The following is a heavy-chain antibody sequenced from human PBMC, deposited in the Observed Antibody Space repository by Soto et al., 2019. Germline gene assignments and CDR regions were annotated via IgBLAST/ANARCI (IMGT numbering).Heavy chain of an antibody. J-gene: IGHJ6*02. CDR3: ARDRIVVVVAAIHYYYYGMDV. CDR1: GFTFSSYA. D-gene: IGHD2-15*01. CDR2: ISYDGSNK. Sequence: GGPLRPSCAAFGFTFSSYAMPWVRQAPGKGLEGVAVISYDGSNKYYADSVKGRFTISRDNSKNTLYLQMNSLRAEDTAVYYCARDRIVVVVAAIHYYYYGMDVWGQGTTVTVSS. V-gene: IGHV3-30-3*01.